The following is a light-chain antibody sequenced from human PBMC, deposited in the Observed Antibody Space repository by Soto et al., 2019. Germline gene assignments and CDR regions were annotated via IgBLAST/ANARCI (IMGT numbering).Light chain of an antibody. J-gene: IGKJ3*01. CDR1: QSLSINS. Sequence: EIVLTHSPGTLSLSPCERATLSFRASQSLSINSLAWYQQKPGQTPRLLVYGASTRDTGIPDRFRGSGSGTDFALTISSLEPEDFAMYYCQQYDGSPLTFGPGTKVDIK. CDR2: GAS. CDR3: QQYDGSPLT. V-gene: IGKV3-20*01.